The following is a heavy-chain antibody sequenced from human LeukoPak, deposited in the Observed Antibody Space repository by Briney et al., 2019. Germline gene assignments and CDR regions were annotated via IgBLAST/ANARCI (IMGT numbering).Heavy chain of an antibody. V-gene: IGHV4-39*07. CDR2: ISLSGST. D-gene: IGHD6-13*01. CDR1: GGSISSSGYF. Sequence: PSETLSLTCTVSGGSISSSGYFWGWIRQPPGKGLEWIGWISLSGSTYYSSSLKSRVTISIDTSKNQFSLKLSSVTAADTAVYYCARATGGAAAADFDPWGQGTLVTVSS. CDR3: ARATGGAAAADFDP. J-gene: IGHJ5*02.